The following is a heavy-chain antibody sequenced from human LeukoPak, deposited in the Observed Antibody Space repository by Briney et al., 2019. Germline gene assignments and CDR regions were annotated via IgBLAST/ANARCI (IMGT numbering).Heavy chain of an antibody. CDR3: ARFSWLRLYQFDY. Sequence: PSETLSLTCTVSGDSIDSKIYYWGWIRHAPGKGLGWIGEINHGGSANYNPSLKSRVTISVDTSKNQFSLKLSSVTAADMAVYYCARFSWLRLYQFDYWGQGTLVTVSS. J-gene: IGHJ4*02. CDR1: GDSIDSKIYY. D-gene: IGHD5-12*01. V-gene: IGHV4-39*07. CDR2: INHGGSA.